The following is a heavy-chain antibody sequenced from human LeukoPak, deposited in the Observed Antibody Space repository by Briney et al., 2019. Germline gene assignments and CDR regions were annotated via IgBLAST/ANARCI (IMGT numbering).Heavy chain of an antibody. J-gene: IGHJ4*02. D-gene: IGHD5-24*01. V-gene: IGHV3-21*04. CDR1: GFNISNYR. CDR3: AKARRWLQTYYFDY. CDR2: ISTRSKYR. Sequence: PGGSLRLSCVASGFNISNYRINWVRQAPGKGLEWLPSISTRSKYRQYADSLKGRFTISRDNSKNTLYLQMNSLRAEDTAVYYCAKARRWLQTYYFDYWGQGTLVTVSS.